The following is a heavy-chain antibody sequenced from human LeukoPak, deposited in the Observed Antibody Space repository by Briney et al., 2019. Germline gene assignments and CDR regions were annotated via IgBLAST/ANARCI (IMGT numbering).Heavy chain of an antibody. D-gene: IGHD6-6*01. CDR2: IRYDGSNK. CDR3: ADLIAARPASWDY. CDR1: GFTFSSYG. V-gene: IGHV3-30*02. J-gene: IGHJ4*02. Sequence: GGSLRLSCAASGFTFSSYGMHWVRQAPGKGLEWVAFIRYDGSNKYYADSVKGRFTISRDNSKNTLYLQMSSLRAEDTAVYYCADLIAARPASWDYWGQGTLVTVSS.